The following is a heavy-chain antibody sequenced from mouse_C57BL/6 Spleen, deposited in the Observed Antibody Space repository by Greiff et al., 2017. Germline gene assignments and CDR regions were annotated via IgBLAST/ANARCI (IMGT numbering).Heavy chain of an antibody. Sequence: QVQLQQPGAELVRPGSSVKLSCKASGYTFTSYWMHWVKQRPIQGLEWIGNIDPSDSDTHYNQKFKDKATLTVDKSSRTAYMQLSSLTSEDSAVYYCARGGEYAYYFDDWGKGTTLTVSS. V-gene: IGHV1-52*01. CDR2: IDPSDSDT. CDR1: GYTFTSYW. D-gene: IGHD2-13*01. CDR3: ARGGEYAYYFDD. J-gene: IGHJ2*01.